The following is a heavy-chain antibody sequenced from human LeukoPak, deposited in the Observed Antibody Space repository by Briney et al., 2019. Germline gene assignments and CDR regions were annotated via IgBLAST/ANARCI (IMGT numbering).Heavy chain of an antibody. V-gene: IGHV3-74*01. CDR1: GFDFSSNW. CDR2: IKGDGINT. D-gene: IGHD3-3*01. J-gene: IGHJ4*02. CDR3: AKDHYWSIDY. Sequence: GGSLRLSCAASGFDFSSNWMHWVRHAPGQGLVWVSRIKGDGINTNYADSVKGRFTISRDIAKNTLYLQMNSLRAEDTGVYYCAKDHYWSIDYWGRGTLVTVSS.